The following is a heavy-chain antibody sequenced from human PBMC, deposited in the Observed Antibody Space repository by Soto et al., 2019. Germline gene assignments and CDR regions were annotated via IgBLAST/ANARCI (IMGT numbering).Heavy chain of an antibody. J-gene: IGHJ6*02. CDR2: ISYDGSNK. Sequence: QVQLVESGGGVVQPGRSLRLSCAASGFTFSSYAMHWVRQAPGKGLEWVAVISYDGSNKYYADSVKGRFTISRDNSKNTLYLQMNSLRAEDTAVYYCARDLVATSSFYYYYCGMDVWGQGTTVTVSS. CDR3: ARDLVATSSFYYYYCGMDV. D-gene: IGHD5-12*01. CDR1: GFTFSSYA. V-gene: IGHV3-30-3*01.